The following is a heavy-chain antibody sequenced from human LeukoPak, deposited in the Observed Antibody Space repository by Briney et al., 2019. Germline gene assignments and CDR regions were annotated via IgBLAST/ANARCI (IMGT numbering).Heavy chain of an antibody. V-gene: IGHV1-2*02. Sequence: ASVKVSCKASGYTFTGYYIHWVRQAPGQGLEWMGWISPNSGDTNYAQKFQGRVTMTRDTSISTAYMELSRLRSDDTAMYYCARRQWQTADFDYWGQGTLVTVPS. D-gene: IGHD6-19*01. CDR3: ARRQWQTADFDY. CDR2: ISPNSGDT. J-gene: IGHJ4*02. CDR1: GYTFTGYY.